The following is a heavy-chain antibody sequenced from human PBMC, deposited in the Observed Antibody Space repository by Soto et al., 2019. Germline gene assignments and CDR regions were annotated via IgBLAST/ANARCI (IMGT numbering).Heavy chain of an antibody. D-gene: IGHD6-13*01. CDR1: GGTFSSYA. CDR3: ARVPPSSRGVYYYYYGMDV. V-gene: IGHV1-69*01. Sequence: QVPLVQSGAEVKKPGSSVKVSCKASGGTFSSYAISWVRQAPGQGLEWMGGIIPIFGTANYAQKFQGRVTITADESTSTAYMELSSLRSEDTAVYYCARVPPSSRGVYYYYYGMDVWGQGTTVTVSS. CDR2: IIPIFGTA. J-gene: IGHJ6*02.